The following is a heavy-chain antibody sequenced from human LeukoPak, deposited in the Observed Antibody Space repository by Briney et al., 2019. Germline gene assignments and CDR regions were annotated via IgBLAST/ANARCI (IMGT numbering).Heavy chain of an antibody. Sequence: GGSLRLSCAASGFTFRNYGIHWVRQAPGKGLEWVAVIWYDGSNKYYADSVKGRFTTSRDNSKNTLYLQMNSLGAEDTAVYYCARDYHNYFDYWGQGTLVTVSS. D-gene: IGHD3-16*02. CDR1: GFTFRNYG. V-gene: IGHV3-33*01. CDR2: IWYDGSNK. J-gene: IGHJ4*02. CDR3: ARDYHNYFDY.